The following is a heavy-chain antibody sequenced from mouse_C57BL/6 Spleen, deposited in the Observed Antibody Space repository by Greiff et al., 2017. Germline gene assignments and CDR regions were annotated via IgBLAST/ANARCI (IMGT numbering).Heavy chain of an antibody. J-gene: IGHJ4*01. CDR1: GYTFTSYG. CDR3: ASRKGGYYDAMDY. CDR2: IYPRSGNT. Sequence: QVQLQQSGAELARPGASVKLSCKASGYTFTSYGISWVKQRTGQGLAWIGEIYPRSGNTYYNEKFKGKATLTADKSSSTAYMELRSLTSEDSAVYFCASRKGGYYDAMDYWGQGTSVTVSS. V-gene: IGHV1-81*01. D-gene: IGHD2-2*01.